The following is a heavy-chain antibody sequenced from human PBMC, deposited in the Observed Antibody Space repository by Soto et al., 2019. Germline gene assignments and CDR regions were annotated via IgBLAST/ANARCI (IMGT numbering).Heavy chain of an antibody. Sequence: GGSLRLSCAASGFTFSSFAMSWVRQAPGKGLEWVSTTGYSGRSTYFADSVKGRFTISRDNSKNTLYVQMNRLRAEDAAVYYCAKGGPLYGDYGFDYWGQGTLVTVSS. J-gene: IGHJ4*02. V-gene: IGHV3-23*01. CDR3: AKGGPLYGDYGFDY. D-gene: IGHD4-17*01. CDR2: TGYSGRST. CDR1: GFTFSSFA.